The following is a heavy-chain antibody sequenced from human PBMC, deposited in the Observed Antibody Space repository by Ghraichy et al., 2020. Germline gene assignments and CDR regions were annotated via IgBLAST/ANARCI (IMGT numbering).Heavy chain of an antibody. Sequence: GGSLRLSCAASGFTFSSYAMSWVRQAPGKGLEWVSAISGSGGSTYYADSVKGRFTISRDDSKNTLYLQMNSLRAEDTAVYYGARNDYGELHFDYWGQGTLVTVSS. CDR2: ISGSGGST. V-gene: IGHV3-23*01. D-gene: IGHD4-17*01. J-gene: IGHJ4*02. CDR3: ARNDYGELHFDY. CDR1: GFTFSSYA.